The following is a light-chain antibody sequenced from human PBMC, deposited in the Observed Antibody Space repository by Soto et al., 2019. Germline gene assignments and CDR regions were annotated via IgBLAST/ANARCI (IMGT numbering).Light chain of an antibody. CDR1: ESVNNN. Sequence: EIVMTQSPATLSVSPGERATLSCRASESVNNNLAWYQQKPGQTPRVLIYGASTRATGIPARFSGSGSGTEFTLTISSLQSEEFAVYYCQQYFNWITFGQGTRLEIK. J-gene: IGKJ5*01. CDR2: GAS. V-gene: IGKV3-15*01. CDR3: QQYFNWIT.